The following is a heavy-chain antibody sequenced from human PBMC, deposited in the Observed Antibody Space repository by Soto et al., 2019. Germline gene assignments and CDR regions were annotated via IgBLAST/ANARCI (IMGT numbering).Heavy chain of an antibody. CDR1: GDSVSSNSAA. Sequence: QSQTLSLTCAISGDSVSSNSAAWNWIRQSPSRGLEWLGRTYYRSKWYNDYAVSVKSRITINPDTSKNQFSLQLNSVTSEDPAVYYCARGSGSYYGMDVWGQGTTVTVSS. V-gene: IGHV6-1*01. CDR2: TYYRSKWYN. CDR3: ARGSGSYYGMDV. D-gene: IGHD3-10*01. J-gene: IGHJ6*02.